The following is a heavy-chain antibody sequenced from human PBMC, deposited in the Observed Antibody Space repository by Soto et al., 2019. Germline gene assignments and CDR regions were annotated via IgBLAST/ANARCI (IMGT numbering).Heavy chain of an antibody. CDR2: ISAYNGKT. J-gene: IGHJ5*02. V-gene: IGHV1-18*04. Sequence: ASVKVSCKASGYTFTSCGISWVRQAPGQGLEWMGWISAYNGKTNYAQKFQGRVTMTTDTSTSTAYMEVRSLRSDDTAVYYCARDRIVVVVGATPGWFDPWGQGTLVTVSS. CDR3: ARDRIVVVVGATPGWFDP. D-gene: IGHD2-15*01. CDR1: GYTFTSCG.